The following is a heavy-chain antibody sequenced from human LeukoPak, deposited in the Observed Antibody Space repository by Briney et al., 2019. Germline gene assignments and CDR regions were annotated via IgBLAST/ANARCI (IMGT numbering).Heavy chain of an antibody. CDR3: ARVRWSPEGDYGMDV. Sequence: PGASVKVSCKASGYTFTSYGISWVRQAPGQGLEWMGWISAYNGNTNYAQKLQGRVTMTTDTSTSTAYMELRSLRSDDTAVYYCARVRWSPEGDYGMDVWGQGTTVTVSS. CDR2: ISAYNGNT. J-gene: IGHJ6*02. CDR1: GYTFTSYG. V-gene: IGHV1-18*01. D-gene: IGHD1-26*01.